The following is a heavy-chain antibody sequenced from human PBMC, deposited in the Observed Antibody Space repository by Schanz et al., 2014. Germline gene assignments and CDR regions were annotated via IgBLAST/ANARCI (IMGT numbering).Heavy chain of an antibody. J-gene: IGHJ4*02. D-gene: IGHD2-8*02. CDR2: ISSSSSTR. V-gene: IGHV3-48*01. CDR1: GFTFSSHW. Sequence: EVQLVQSGGGLVQPGGSLRLSCAASGFTFSSHWMHWVRQDPGKGLEWVSYISSSSSTRYYADSVKGRFTISRDNFKGALYLQMSSLRAEDTAVYYCAKSLESCPGGRCARGYFDYWGQGTLVTVSS. CDR3: AKSLESCPGGRCARGYFDY.